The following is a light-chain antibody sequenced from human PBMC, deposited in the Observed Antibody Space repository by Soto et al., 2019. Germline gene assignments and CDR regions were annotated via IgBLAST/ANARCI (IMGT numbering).Light chain of an antibody. V-gene: IGKV3-11*01. J-gene: IGKJ4*01. Sequence: EIVLTQSPVTLSLSPGERATLSCRASQSVSSYLAWYQQKAGQAPRLLIYDASNRATGIPPRFRGSGSETDFTLPISSLEPEDFAVYYCQHRSNWPLTFGGGTKVVIK. CDR1: QSVSSY. CDR2: DAS. CDR3: QHRSNWPLT.